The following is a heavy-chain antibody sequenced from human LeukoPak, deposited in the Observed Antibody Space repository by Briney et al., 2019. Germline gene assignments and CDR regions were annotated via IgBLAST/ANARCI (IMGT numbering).Heavy chain of an antibody. V-gene: IGHV4-4*07. J-gene: IGHJ6*03. D-gene: IGHD3-10*01. CDR1: SASISSYS. CDR3: ARYYGSRILGYYMDV. Sequence: PSETLSLTCTLSSASISSYSWSWIRQPAGKGLEWIGRIYTSGSTNYNPSLKSRVTMSIDTSTNQFSLRLTSVAAADTAVYYCARYYGSRILGYYMDVWGKGTTVTVSS. CDR2: IYTSGST.